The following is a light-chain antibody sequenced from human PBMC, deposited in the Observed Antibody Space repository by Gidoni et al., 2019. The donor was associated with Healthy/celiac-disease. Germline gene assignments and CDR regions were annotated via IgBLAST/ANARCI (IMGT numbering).Light chain of an antibody. CDR1: SSNIGSNY. V-gene: IGLV1-47*02. J-gene: IGLJ3*02. CDR3: AAWDDSLSGV. CDR2: SNN. Sequence: QSVLTPPPPASGTPGQRVTISCSGSSSNIGSNYVDWYQQIPGTAPKLLIYSNNQRPSGVPDRFSGSKSGTSASLAISGLRSEDEADYYCAAWDDSLSGVFGGGTKLTVL.